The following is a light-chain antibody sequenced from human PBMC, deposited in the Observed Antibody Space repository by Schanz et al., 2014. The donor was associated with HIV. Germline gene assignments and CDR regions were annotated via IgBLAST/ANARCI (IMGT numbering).Light chain of an antibody. CDR3: QQFGSS. CDR1: QTVSNN. J-gene: IGKJ3*01. V-gene: IGKV3-15*01. Sequence: EIVMTQSPGTLSVSPGERATLSCRASQTVSNNLAWYQQKPGQAPRLLIYGASTRVTGIPARFSGSGSGTEFTLTISSLQSEDFAVYYCQQFGSSFGPGTKVDIK. CDR2: GAS.